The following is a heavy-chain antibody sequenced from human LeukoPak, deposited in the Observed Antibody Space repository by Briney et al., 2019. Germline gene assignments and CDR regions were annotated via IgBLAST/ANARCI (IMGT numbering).Heavy chain of an antibody. CDR2: ISGSGGST. CDR3: AKDGSRSGYYYYYGMDV. Sequence: GGSLRLSCAASGFTFSSYAMSWVRQAPGKGLEWVSAISGSGGSTYYADSVKGRFTISRDNPKNTLYLQMNSLRAEDTAVYYCAKDGSRSGYYYYYGMDVWGQGTTVTVSS. CDR1: GFTFSSYA. J-gene: IGHJ6*02. V-gene: IGHV3-23*01. D-gene: IGHD2-15*01.